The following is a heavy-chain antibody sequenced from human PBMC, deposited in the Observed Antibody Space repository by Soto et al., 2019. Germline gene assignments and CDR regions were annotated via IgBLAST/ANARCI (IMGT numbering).Heavy chain of an antibody. D-gene: IGHD3-22*01. Sequence: SETLSLTCTVSGGSVSSGSYYWSWIRQPPGKGLEWIGYIYYSGSTNYTPSLKSRVTISVDTSKNQFSLKLSSVTAADTAVYYCARDRPDYYDSSGYYPQRRYYYYYGMDVSGQGTTVTVSS. CDR2: IYYSGST. J-gene: IGHJ6*02. CDR1: GGSVSSGSYY. CDR3: ARDRPDYYDSSGYYPQRRYYYYYGMDV. V-gene: IGHV4-61*01.